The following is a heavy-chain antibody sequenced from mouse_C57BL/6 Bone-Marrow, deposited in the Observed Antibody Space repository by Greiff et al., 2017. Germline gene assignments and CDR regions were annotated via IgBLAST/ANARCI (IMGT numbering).Heavy chain of an antibody. CDR2: ISSGSSTI. V-gene: IGHV5-17*01. J-gene: IGHJ2*01. CDR1: GFTFSDYG. CDR3: ARTYYDYDSDYFDY. Sequence: EVMLVESGGGLVKPGGSLKLSCAASGFTFSDYGMHWVRQAPEKGLEWVAYISSGSSTIYYADTVKGRFTISRDNAKNTLFLQMTSLRSEDTAMYYCARTYYDYDSDYFDYWGQGTTLTVSS. D-gene: IGHD2-4*01.